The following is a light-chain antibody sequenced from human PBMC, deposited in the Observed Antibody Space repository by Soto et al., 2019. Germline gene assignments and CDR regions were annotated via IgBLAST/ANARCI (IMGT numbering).Light chain of an antibody. CDR1: QSINSN. V-gene: IGKV3-15*01. CDR3: QQYNNWWT. J-gene: IGKJ1*01. Sequence: VVTQSPATLSVSPGERATLSFRASQSINSNLAWYQQRPGQAPRLLIYGASTRATGIPARFSGSGSGTEFTLTISSLQSEDFAVYYCQQYNNWWTFGQGTKVDIK. CDR2: GAS.